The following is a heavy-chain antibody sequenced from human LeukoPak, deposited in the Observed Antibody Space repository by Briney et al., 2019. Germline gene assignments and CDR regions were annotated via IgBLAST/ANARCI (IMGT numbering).Heavy chain of an antibody. D-gene: IGHD1-1*01. J-gene: IGHJ5*02. V-gene: IGHV4-38-2*01. CDR1: GYSISNDYY. Sequence: SEPLSLTCVVSGYSISNDYYWGWIRQPPGKGLEWIGNIYHSGGSYYNPSLKSRVTILVDTSKNQFSLKLSSVTAADTAVYYCAKAGTTGIHHWFDPWGQGNLVTVSS. CDR3: AKAGTTGIHHWFDP. CDR2: IYHSGGS.